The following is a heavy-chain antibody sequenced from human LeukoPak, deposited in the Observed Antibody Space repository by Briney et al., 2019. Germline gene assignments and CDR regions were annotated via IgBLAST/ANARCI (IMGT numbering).Heavy chain of an antibody. D-gene: IGHD2-2*01. V-gene: IGHV3-48*04. CDR2: ISSSSSTI. CDR1: GFTFSSYS. CDR3: ARDWGYCSSTSCGIGY. J-gene: IGHJ4*02. Sequence: GSLRLSCAASGFTFSSYSMNWVRQAPGKGLEWVSYISSSSSTIYYADSVKGRFTISRDNAKNSLYLQMNSLRAEDTAVYYCARDWGYCSSTSCGIGYWGQGTLVTVSS.